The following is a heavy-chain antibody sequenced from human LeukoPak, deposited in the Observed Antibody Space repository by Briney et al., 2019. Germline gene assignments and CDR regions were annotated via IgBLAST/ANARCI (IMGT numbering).Heavy chain of an antibody. D-gene: IGHD1-26*01. V-gene: IGHV1-3*01. CDR1: GYTFTSYA. CDR2: INAGNGNT. Sequence: ASVTVSCKASGYTFTSYAMHWVRQAPGQRLEWMGWINAGNGNTKYSQKFQGRVTITRDTSASTAYMELSSLRSEDTAVYYCARELRSYSGSYAPWGQGTLVTVSS. CDR3: ARELRSYSGSYAP. J-gene: IGHJ5*02.